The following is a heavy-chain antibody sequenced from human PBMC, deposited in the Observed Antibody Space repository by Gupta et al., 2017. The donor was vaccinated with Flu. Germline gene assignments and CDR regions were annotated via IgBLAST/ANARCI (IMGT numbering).Heavy chain of an antibody. D-gene: IGHD5-12*01. CDR1: GGFISSNY. CDR3: ARCPDSGYDGFDY. J-gene: IGHJ4*02. CDR2: IYYSATT. V-gene: IGHV4-59*01. Sequence: QVQLQESGPGLVKPSETLSLICSVSGGFISSNYWSWIRQPPGKGLEWIGYIYYSATTRYNSTLKSRVTISVDRSKNQFSLKLRSVTAADTAVYYCARCPDSGYDGFDYWGQGTLVTVSS.